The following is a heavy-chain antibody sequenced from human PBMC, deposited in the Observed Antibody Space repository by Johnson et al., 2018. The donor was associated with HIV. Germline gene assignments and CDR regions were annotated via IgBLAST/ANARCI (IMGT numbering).Heavy chain of an antibody. CDR2: IKQDGSEK. CDR1: GFTFSSYW. CDR3: AKDPPGVDDIHAFDI. J-gene: IGHJ3*02. V-gene: IGHV3-7*01. Sequence: VQLVESGGGLVQPGGSLRLSCAASGFTFSSYWMSWVHQAPGKGLEWVANIKQDGSEKYYVDSVKGRFTISRDNSKNTLYLQMNSLRAEDTAVYYCAKDPPGVDDIHAFDIWGQGTMVTVSS. D-gene: IGHD3-9*01.